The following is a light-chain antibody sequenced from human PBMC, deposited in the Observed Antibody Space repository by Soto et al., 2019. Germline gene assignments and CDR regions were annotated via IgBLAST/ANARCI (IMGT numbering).Light chain of an antibody. Sequence: EIVLTQSPATLSLSPGERATLSCRASQSVINYLAWYQQKPGQAPRLLIYDASSRATGIPDRFSGSGSGTHFTLTISRLEPGDFAVYYCQHFGGTTFTFGQGTRLEIK. V-gene: IGKV3-20*01. CDR1: QSVINY. CDR2: DAS. J-gene: IGKJ5*01. CDR3: QHFGGTTFT.